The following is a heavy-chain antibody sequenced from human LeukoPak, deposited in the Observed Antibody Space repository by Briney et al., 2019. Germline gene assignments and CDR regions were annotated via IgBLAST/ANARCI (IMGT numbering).Heavy chain of an antibody. CDR1: GYTFTSYG. J-gene: IGHJ4*02. CDR3: ARAPRGANNRYYFDY. D-gene: IGHD1-26*01. CDR2: ISAYNGNT. Sequence: ASVKVSCKASGYTFTSYGISWVRQAPGQGLEWMGWISAYNGNTNYAQKLQGRVTMTTDTSTSTAYMELRSLRSDDTAVYYCARAPRGANNRYYFDYWGQGTLVTVSS. V-gene: IGHV1-18*01.